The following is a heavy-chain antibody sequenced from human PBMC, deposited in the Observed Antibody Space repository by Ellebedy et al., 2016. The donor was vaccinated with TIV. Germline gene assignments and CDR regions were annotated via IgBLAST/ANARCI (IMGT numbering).Heavy chain of an antibody. CDR2: INPNNGGT. CDR3: ARGWAL. V-gene: IGHV1-2*02. CDR1: GYSFTAYY. D-gene: IGHD1-26*01. J-gene: IGHJ6*02. Sequence: AASVKVSCKASGYSFTAYYIHWVRQAPGQGLEWMGWINPNNGGTIFAQKFQGRVTLSRDTSFSTAYMELSRLRSDDTAVDYCARGWALWGQGTTVTVSS.